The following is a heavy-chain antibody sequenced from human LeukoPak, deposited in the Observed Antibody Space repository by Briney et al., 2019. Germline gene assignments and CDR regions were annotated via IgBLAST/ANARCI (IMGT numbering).Heavy chain of an antibody. D-gene: IGHD2-2*01. CDR2: INPNSGGT. J-gene: IGHJ5*02. V-gene: IGHV1-2*02. CDR3: ARRSRYCSSTSCSINWFDP. CDR1: GYTFTGYY. Sequence: ASVKVSCKASGYTFTGYYMHWVRQAPGQGLEWMGWINPNSGGTNYAQKFQGRVTMTRDTSISTAYMELSRLRSDDTAVYYCARRSRYCSSTSCSINWFDPWGQGTLVTVSS.